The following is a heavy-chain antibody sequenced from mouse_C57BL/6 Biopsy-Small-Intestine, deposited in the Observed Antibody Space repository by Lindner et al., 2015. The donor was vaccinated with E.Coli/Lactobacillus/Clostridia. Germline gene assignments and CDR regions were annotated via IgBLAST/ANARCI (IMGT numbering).Heavy chain of an antibody. Sequence: VQLQESGAELARPGASVKLSCKASGYTFTSYGISWVKQRTGQGLEWIGEIYPRSGNTYYNEKFKGKATLTADKSSSTAYMELRSLTSEDSAVYFCARGGNYGNYYLDYWGQGTTLTVSS. V-gene: IGHV1-81*01. CDR2: IYPRSGNT. CDR3: ARGGNYGNYYLDY. J-gene: IGHJ2*01. CDR1: GYTFTSYG. D-gene: IGHD2-1*01.